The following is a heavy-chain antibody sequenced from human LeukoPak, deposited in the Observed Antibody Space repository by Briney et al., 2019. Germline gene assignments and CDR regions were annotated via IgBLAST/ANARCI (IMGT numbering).Heavy chain of an antibody. Sequence: SETLSLTCAVYGVSFGGYYWSWIRQPPGKGLEWIGEINDSGSSNYNPSLKSRVTISVDRSKNQFSLWLSSVTAADTAMYYCARHVTVTTKMVYYYYMDVWGKGTTVTISS. CDR3: ARHVTVTTKMVYYYYMDV. V-gene: IGHV4-34*01. CDR2: INDSGSS. CDR1: GVSFGGYY. D-gene: IGHD4-17*01. J-gene: IGHJ6*03.